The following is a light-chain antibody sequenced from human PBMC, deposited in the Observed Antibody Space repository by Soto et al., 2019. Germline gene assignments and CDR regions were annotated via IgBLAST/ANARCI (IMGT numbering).Light chain of an antibody. Sequence: DIQMTQSPSSLSASVGDRITVACRASQSIGKFLNWYHQRPGKAPKVLINVASTLRSGVPSRFSGGGYGTNFTLTINSLQPEECGTYFCQQSFNIPLTFGGGTTVEI. CDR1: QSIGKF. V-gene: IGKV1-39*01. CDR3: QQSFNIPLT. J-gene: IGKJ4*01. CDR2: VAS.